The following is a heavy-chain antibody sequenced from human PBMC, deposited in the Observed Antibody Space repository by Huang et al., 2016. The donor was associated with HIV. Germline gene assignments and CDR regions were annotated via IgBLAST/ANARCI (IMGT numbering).Heavy chain of an antibody. J-gene: IGHJ4*02. CDR2: ISYDGSNK. CDR1: GFSFSTYG. V-gene: IGHV3-30*18. CDR3: AKDGADEEWDIDY. D-gene: IGHD1-26*01. Sequence: VQLVESGGGVVQPGRSLRLACAASGFSFSTYGLHWVRRAAGEGLGWVAVISYDGSNKYYARSVKGRFTISRDTSENKVYLQMNSLRHEDTAVYYCAKDGADEEWDIDYWGQGTLVTVSS.